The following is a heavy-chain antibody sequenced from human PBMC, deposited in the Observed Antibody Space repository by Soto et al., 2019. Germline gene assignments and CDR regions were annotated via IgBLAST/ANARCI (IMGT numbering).Heavy chain of an antibody. D-gene: IGHD4-4*01. Sequence: PGGSLSLSCAASGFTFSSNSMNWVRQAPGKGLEWVSSSSSSSTYIYYADSVKGRFTISRDNAKNSLYLQMNSLRAEDTAVYFCARVYYSNLPYYFYYMDVWGQGTTVTVSS. CDR3: ARVYYSNLPYYFYYMDV. CDR1: GFTFSSNS. J-gene: IGHJ6*02. V-gene: IGHV3-21*01. CDR2: SSSSSTYI.